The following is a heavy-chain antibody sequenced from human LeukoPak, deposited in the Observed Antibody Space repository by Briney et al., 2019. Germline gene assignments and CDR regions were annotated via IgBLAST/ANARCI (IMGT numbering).Heavy chain of an antibody. CDR3: ARRTRHYDWNYFDY. CDR2: IYYSGST. V-gene: IGHV4-59*08. Sequence: SETLSLTCTVSGGSISSYYWSWIRQLPGKGLEWIGYIYYSGSTNYNPSLKSRVTISVDTSKNQFSLKLSSVTAADTAVYYCARRTRHYDWNYFDYWGQGTLVTVSS. CDR1: GGSISSYY. D-gene: IGHD3-3*01. J-gene: IGHJ4*02.